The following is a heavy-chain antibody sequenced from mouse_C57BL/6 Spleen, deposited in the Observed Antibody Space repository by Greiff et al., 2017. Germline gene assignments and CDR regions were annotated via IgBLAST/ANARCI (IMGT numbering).Heavy chain of an antibody. CDR2: IRSKSSNYAT. V-gene: IGHV10-3*01. CDR1: GFTFNTYA. D-gene: IGHD3-1*01. CDR3: VRYQAGLYAMDY. Sequence: EVKLMESGGGLVQPKGSLKLSCAASGFTFNTYAMHWVRQAPGKGLEWVARIRSKSSNYATYYADSVKDRLTSSSDDSQSMLYLQMNNLKTEETAMYYCVRYQAGLYAMDYWGQGTSVTVSS. J-gene: IGHJ4*01.